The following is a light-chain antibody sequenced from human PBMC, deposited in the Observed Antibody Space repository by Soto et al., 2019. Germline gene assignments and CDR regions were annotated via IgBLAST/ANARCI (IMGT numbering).Light chain of an antibody. J-gene: IGKJ2*01. V-gene: IGKV3-15*01. Sequence: EIVMTQSPATLSVSPGERATLSCRASQSISSNLAWYQQKPGQAPRLLIYGASTRATGIPARFSGSGSGTEFTLTISSLQSEDFAVYYCQQYGIWPYTFGQGTKLEIK. CDR3: QQYGIWPYT. CDR1: QSISSN. CDR2: GAS.